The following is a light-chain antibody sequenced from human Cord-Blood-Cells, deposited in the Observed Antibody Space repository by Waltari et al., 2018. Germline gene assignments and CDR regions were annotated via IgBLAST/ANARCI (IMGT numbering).Light chain of an antibody. Sequence: QSALTQPASVSGSPGQSITISCTGTSSDVGSYNLVSWYQQHPGKAPKLMIYEGSKRPSGVSNRFCGSKSGNPASLTISGLQAEDEADYYCCSYAGSSTYVFGTGTKVTVL. CDR2: EGS. CDR1: SSDVGSYNL. J-gene: IGLJ1*01. V-gene: IGLV2-23*01. CDR3: CSYAGSSTYV.